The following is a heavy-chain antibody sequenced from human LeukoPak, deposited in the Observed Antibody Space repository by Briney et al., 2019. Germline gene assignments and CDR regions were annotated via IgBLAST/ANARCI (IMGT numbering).Heavy chain of an antibody. CDR3: ARDYWWNYDY. J-gene: IGHJ4*02. D-gene: IGHD1-7*01. Sequence: PGGSLRLSCAASGFTFSDYAMHWVRQPPGKGLEWVAVISKDGSDKYYPGSVRGRFTISRDNSKNTIYLQMDSLRAEDTAIYYCARDYWWNYDYWGQGTLVTVSS. CDR2: ISKDGSDK. V-gene: IGHV3-30-3*01. CDR1: GFTFSDYA.